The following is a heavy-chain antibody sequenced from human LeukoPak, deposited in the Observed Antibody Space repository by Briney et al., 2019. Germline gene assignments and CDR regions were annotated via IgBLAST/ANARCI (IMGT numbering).Heavy chain of an antibody. CDR2: MNPNSGNT. D-gene: IGHD6-19*01. CDR1: GYTFTSYD. V-gene: IGHV1-8*01. J-gene: IGHJ6*02. Sequence: ASVTVSCKASGYTFTSYDINWVRQATGQGLEWMGWMNPNSGNTGYAQKFQGRVTMTRNTSISTAYMELSSLRSEDTAVYYCARTLYSSGWYSGHYYYYYGMDVWGQGTTVTVSS. CDR3: ARTLYSSGWYSGHYYYYYGMDV.